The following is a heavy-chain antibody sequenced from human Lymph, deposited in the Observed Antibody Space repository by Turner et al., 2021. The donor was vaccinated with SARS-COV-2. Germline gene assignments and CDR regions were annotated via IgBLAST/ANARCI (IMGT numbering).Heavy chain of an antibody. CDR2: IDYRGSP. J-gene: IGHJ5*02. CDR1: GGSMNSNY. Sequence: QVQLQESGPRLVKPLETLSLTCTVSGGSMNSNYWSWIRQPPGKRLEWIGYIDYRGSPNYNPSRESRVTISVDTSRNQFSLNLTAVTAADTAIYYCARETVNNWVDPWGQGTLVTVSS. D-gene: IGHD2-21*02. CDR3: ARETVNNWVDP. V-gene: IGHV4-59*01.